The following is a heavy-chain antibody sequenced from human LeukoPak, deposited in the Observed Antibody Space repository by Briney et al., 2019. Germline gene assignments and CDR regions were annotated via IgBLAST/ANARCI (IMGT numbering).Heavy chain of an antibody. CDR2: ISGSGGST. CDR3: ARVGSRYCSGANCYDGF. J-gene: IGHJ4*02. V-gene: IGHV3-23*01. Sequence: SGGSLRLSCAASGFTFSSYAMSWVRQAPGKGLEWVSAISGSGGSTYYADSVKGRFTISRDNSKNTLYLQMNNLRAEDTAIYYCARVGSRYCSGANCYDGFWGQGTLVSVSS. D-gene: IGHD2-15*01. CDR1: GFTFSSYA.